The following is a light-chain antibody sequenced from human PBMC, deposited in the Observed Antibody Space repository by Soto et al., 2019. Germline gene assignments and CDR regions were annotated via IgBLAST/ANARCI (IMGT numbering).Light chain of an antibody. CDR1: SSDVVNGYDS. V-gene: IGLV2-14*01. CDR2: EAT. CDR3: SSYTVSAAPYV. Sequence: SSLTHPASVSGSPGQSITISCTGTSSDVVNGYDSVSWYQQHPGKAPNLILFEATNWPSGASIRFSGPTSDNTASYTFSGLQAEDEADYYCSSYTVSAAPYVFGTGTKVTV. J-gene: IGLJ1*01.